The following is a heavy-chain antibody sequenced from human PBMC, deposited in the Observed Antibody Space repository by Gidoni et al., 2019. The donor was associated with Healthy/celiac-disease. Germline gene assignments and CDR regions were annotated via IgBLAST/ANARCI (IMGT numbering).Heavy chain of an antibody. CDR3: ARGPYYDFWSGYYGPKAKPRTVFDY. Sequence: QVQLQESGPGLVKPSETLSLTCTVSGYSISSGYYWGWIRQPPGKGLEWIGSIYHSGSTYYNPSLKSRVTISVDTSKNQFSLKLSSVTAADTAVYYCARGPYYDFWSGYYGPKAKPRTVFDYWGQGTLVTVSS. J-gene: IGHJ4*02. CDR2: IYHSGST. D-gene: IGHD3-3*01. V-gene: IGHV4-38-2*02. CDR1: GYSISSGYY.